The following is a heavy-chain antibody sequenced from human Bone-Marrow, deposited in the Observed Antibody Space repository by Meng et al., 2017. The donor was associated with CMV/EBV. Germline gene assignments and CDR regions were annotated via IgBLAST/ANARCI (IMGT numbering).Heavy chain of an antibody. J-gene: IGHJ4*02. V-gene: IGHV4-34*01. CDR1: GGSFGGYY. D-gene: IGHD3-22*01. Sequence: QGQLQQWGVGFLSPSGTPSLTAAVYGGSFGGYYWSWIRQPPGKGLEWIGEINHSGSTNYNPSLKSRVTISVDTSKNQFSLKLSSVTAADTAVYYCARGGDSSGYYNDYWGQGTLVTVSS. CDR3: ARGGDSSGYYNDY. CDR2: INHSGST.